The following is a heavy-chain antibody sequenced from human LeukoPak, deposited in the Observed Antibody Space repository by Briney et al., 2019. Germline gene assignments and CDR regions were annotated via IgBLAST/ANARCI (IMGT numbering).Heavy chain of an antibody. CDR2: IGAYNGDT. Sequence: ASVKVSCKPSGYTFTNYGISWVRQAPGQGLEWMGWIGAYNGDTNYAQKLQGRVTMTTDTSTSTAYMELRSLRSDDTAVSYCVRDHCSGGSCPSFDYWGQGTLVTVSS. CDR3: VRDHCSGGSCPSFDY. J-gene: IGHJ4*02. D-gene: IGHD2-15*01. V-gene: IGHV1-18*01. CDR1: GYTFTNYG.